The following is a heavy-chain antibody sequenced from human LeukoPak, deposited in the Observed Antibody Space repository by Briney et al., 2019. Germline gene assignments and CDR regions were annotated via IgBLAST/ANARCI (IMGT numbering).Heavy chain of an antibody. CDR1: GYTLTEFS. J-gene: IGHJ6*03. Sequence: GASVKVSCKVSGYTLTEFSIRWVRQAPGKGLEWMGGCDRENGETIYVQKFQGRVTMTEDTSTDTAYMEFSSLRSEHTAVYYCATSNPGSGAYYSDYIDVWGKGTTVTVSS. D-gene: IGHD6-25*01. CDR3: ATSNPGSGAYYSDYIDV. CDR2: CDRENGET. V-gene: IGHV1-24*01.